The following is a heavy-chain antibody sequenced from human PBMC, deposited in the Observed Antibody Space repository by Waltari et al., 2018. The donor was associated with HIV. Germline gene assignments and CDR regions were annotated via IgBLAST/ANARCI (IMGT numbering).Heavy chain of an antibody. Sequence: QVQLQESGPGPVKPSETLSLTCSVPGGSLGSYYWSWIRQPAGKGLEWIGHISARGSTNYNPSFKSRVIMSVDTSKNHFSLKLSFVTAADTAFYYCARDLVGASLRYFDLWGRGTLVTVSS. CDR1: GGSLGSYY. V-gene: IGHV4-4*07. CDR3: ARDLVGASLRYFDL. D-gene: IGHD1-26*01. CDR2: ISARGST. J-gene: IGHJ2*01.